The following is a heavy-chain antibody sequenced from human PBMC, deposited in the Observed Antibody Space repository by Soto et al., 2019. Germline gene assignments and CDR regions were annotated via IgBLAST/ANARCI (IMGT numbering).Heavy chain of an antibody. D-gene: IGHD4-17*01. Sequence: ETLSLTCTVSGGSISSYYWSWIRQPPGKGLEWIGYIYYSGSTNYNPSLKSRVTISVDTSKNQFSLKLSSVTAADTAVYYCATSTTVTLIWNYWGQGTLVTVSS. CDR3: ATSTTVTLIWNY. CDR2: IYYSGST. V-gene: IGHV4-59*01. CDR1: GGSISSYY. J-gene: IGHJ4*02.